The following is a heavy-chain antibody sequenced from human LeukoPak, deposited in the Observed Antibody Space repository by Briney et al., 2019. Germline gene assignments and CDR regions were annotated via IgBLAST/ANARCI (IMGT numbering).Heavy chain of an antibody. J-gene: IGHJ4*02. CDR3: AREGIYCVNGVCYLDY. CDR2: ISWNGGNT. D-gene: IGHD2-8*01. V-gene: IGHV3-20*04. CDR1: GFKFDDYG. Sequence: GGSLRLSCAAPGFKFDDYGMSCVRQAPGKGLEWVSGISWNGGNTGYADSVKGRLTISRDNAKNSLFLQVNSLRADDTAFYYCAREGIYCVNGVCYLDYWGQGTLVTVSS.